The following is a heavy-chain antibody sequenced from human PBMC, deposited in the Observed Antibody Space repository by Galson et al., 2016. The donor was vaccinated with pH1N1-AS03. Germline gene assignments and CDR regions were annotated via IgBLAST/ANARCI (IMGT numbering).Heavy chain of an antibody. CDR3: ARLQGDTIVTDSFFDY. D-gene: IGHD5-18*01. V-gene: IGHV3-33*01. Sequence: SLRLSCAASGFSFRSYGMYWVRQAPGKGLEWVAVLRYDGTNKHYADSVKGRFTVSRDNAKSSLYLQMNSLRAEDTAVYYCARLQGDTIVTDSFFDYWGQGTLVTVSS. J-gene: IGHJ4*02. CDR2: LRYDGTNK. CDR1: GFSFRSYG.